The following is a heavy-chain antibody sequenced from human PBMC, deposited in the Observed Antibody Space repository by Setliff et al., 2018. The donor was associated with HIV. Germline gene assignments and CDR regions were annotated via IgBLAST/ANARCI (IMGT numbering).Heavy chain of an antibody. D-gene: IGHD3-3*01. V-gene: IGHV7-4-1*02. CDR2: INTNTGNP. CDR1: GYTFTTYA. J-gene: IGHJ5*02. CDR3: ARNYYDVWSLSFGGWFDP. Sequence: ASVKVSCKASGYTFTTYAMNWVRQAPGQGPEWMGWINTNTGNPTYAQGFTGRFVFSLDTSVSPAYLQISSLKAEDTAVYYCARNYYDVWSLSFGGWFDPWGQGTLVTVSS.